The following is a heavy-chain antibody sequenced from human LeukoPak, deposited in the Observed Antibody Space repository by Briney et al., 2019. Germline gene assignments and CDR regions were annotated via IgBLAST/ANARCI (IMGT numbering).Heavy chain of an antibody. J-gene: IGHJ5*02. CDR2: IYYSGST. V-gene: IGHV4-59*08. CDR1: GGSISSYY. CDR3: ARGTYYYDSSGYSWALNWFDP. Sequence: KSSETLSLTCTVSGGSISSYYWSWIRQPPGKGLEWIGYIYYSGSTNYNPSLKSRVTISVDTSKNQFSLKLSSVTAADTAVYYCARGTYYYDSSGYSWALNWFDPWGQGTLVTVSS. D-gene: IGHD3-22*01.